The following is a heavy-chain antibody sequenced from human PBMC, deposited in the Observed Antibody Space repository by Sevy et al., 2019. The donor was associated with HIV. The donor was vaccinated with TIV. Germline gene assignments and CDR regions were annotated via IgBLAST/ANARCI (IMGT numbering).Heavy chain of an antibody. D-gene: IGHD5-18*01. CDR3: ATGDTAMITDLDY. V-gene: IGHV3-23*01. CDR1: GFSFSNNA. Sequence: GGSLRLSCGAFGFSFSNNAMNWVRQAPGKGREWVSGIDSGGLTYYADSVKGRFTISRDNSMEMLFLQMNSLRPDDTAVYYCATGDTAMITDLDYWGQGTLVTVSS. J-gene: IGHJ4*02. CDR2: IDSGGLT.